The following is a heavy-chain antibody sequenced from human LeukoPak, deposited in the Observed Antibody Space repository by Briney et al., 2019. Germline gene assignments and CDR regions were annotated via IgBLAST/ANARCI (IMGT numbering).Heavy chain of an antibody. CDR3: ATERAGVVTLQY. CDR1: GFIFSSFA. V-gene: IGHV3-30*04. J-gene: IGHJ4*02. CDR2: ISYDGSNK. Sequence: GGSLRLSCAASGFIFSSFAIHWVRQSPGKGLEWVAVISYDGSNKYYTDSVKGRFTVSRDNSKNTLYLQMNSLRPEDTSVYYGATERAGVVTLQYWGQGTLVTVSS. D-gene: IGHD2-21*02.